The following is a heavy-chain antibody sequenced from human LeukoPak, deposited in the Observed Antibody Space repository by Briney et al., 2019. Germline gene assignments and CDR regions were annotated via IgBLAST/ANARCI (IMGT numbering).Heavy chain of an antibody. V-gene: IGHV3-30-3*01. CDR3: ARGGMCGYSGYDYFDH. CDR1: GFTFSSYA. CDR2: ISYDVSIN. Sequence: GGSLRLSCAASGFTFSSYAMHWVRQAPGKGLEWVAVISYDVSINYYADSVKGRFTISRDNSKNTLFLQMTSLRAEDTAVYYCARGGMCGYSGYDYFDHWGQGTLVTVSS. J-gene: IGHJ4*02. D-gene: IGHD5-12*01.